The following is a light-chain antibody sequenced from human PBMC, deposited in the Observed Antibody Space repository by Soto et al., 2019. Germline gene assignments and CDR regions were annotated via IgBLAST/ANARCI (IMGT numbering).Light chain of an antibody. J-gene: IGLJ1*01. V-gene: IGLV1-40*01. CDR3: QSYDSSLSGDV. Sequence: QSVLTQPPSVSGAPGQRLTISCTGSSSNIGAGYDVHWYRQPPGTAPKLLIFGNNNRPSGVPDRFSGSKSGTSASLAITGLQAEDEADYYCQSYDSSLSGDVFGTGTKLTVL. CDR2: GNN. CDR1: SSNIGAGYD.